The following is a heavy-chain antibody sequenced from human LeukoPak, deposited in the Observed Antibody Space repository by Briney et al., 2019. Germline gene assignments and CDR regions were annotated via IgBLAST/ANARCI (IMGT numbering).Heavy chain of an antibody. CDR1: GFTFSDYG. D-gene: IGHD3-22*01. CDR2: ISGSGIST. Sequence: GGSLRLSCTAAGFTFSDYGMNWVRQAPGKGLEWVSGISGSGISTYYADSVKGRFTISRDNSKNTLYLQMNSLRAEDTAVYYCARDTYYYDSSGDNAFDIWGQGAMVTVSS. V-gene: IGHV3-23*01. J-gene: IGHJ3*02. CDR3: ARDTYYYDSSGDNAFDI.